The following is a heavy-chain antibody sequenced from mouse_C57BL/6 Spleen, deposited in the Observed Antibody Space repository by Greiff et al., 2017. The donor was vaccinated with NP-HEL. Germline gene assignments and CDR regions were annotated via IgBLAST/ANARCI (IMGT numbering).Heavy chain of an antibody. CDR1: GYSITSGYY. CDR3: ARCGNYPYYYAMDY. J-gene: IGHJ4*01. D-gene: IGHD2-1*01. V-gene: IGHV3-6*01. CDR2: ISFDGSN. Sequence: EVKLEESGPGLVKPSQSLSLTCSVTGYSITSGYYWNWIRQFPGNKLEWMGYISFDGSNNYNPSLKNRISITRDTSKNQFFLKLNSVTTEDTATYYCARCGNYPYYYAMDYWGQGTSVTVSS.